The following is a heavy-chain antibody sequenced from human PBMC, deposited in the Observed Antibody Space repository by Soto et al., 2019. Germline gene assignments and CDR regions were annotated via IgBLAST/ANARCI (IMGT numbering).Heavy chain of an antibody. CDR3: ARADCTGAYCYSWPFNYGVDV. Sequence: QVQLVESGGGVVQPGGSLRLSCTTSGFTFNTYGMHWVRQAPGKGLEWVAIIWYDGSNKYYADSVKGRFTISRDNSKNTRYLQMNSRRAEDTALYYCARADCTGAYCYSWPFNYGVDVWGQGTTVTVSS. D-gene: IGHD2-15*01. CDR2: IWYDGSNK. V-gene: IGHV3-33*08. CDR1: GFTFNTYG. J-gene: IGHJ6*02.